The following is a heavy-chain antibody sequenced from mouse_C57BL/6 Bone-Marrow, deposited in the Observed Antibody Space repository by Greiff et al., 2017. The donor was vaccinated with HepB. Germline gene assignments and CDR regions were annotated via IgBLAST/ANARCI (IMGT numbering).Heavy chain of an antibody. Sequence: VQLQESGAELMKPGASVKLSCKATGYTFTGYWIEWVKQRPGHGLEWIGEILPGSGSNNYNEKFKGKATFTAGTSSNTAYMQLRSLTTEDFAIYYCARLGGYGSRDLGFAYWGQGTLVTVSA. V-gene: IGHV1-9*01. CDR3: ARLGGYGSRDLGFAY. J-gene: IGHJ3*01. CDR1: GYTFTGYW. CDR2: ILPGSGSN. D-gene: IGHD1-1*01.